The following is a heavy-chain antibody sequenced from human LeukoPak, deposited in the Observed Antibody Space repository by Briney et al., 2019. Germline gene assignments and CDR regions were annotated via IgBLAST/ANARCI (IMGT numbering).Heavy chain of an antibody. CDR3: ARTDLKLERRDNDAFDI. V-gene: IGHV4-4*07. Sequence: SETLSLTCTVSGGSISSYYWSWIRQPAGKGLEWIGRIYTSGSTYYNPSLKSRVTMSVGTSKNQFSLKLSSVTAADTAVYYCARTDLKLERRDNDAFDIWGQGTMVTVSS. CDR2: IYTSGST. J-gene: IGHJ3*02. CDR1: GGSISSYY. D-gene: IGHD1-1*01.